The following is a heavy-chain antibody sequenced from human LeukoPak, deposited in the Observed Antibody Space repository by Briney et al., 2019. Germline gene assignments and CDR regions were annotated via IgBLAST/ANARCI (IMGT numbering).Heavy chain of an antibody. J-gene: IGHJ5*02. D-gene: IGHD5-12*01. V-gene: IGHV4-4*02. CDR3: ATMRGYTYKPFDP. Sequence: SETLSLTCAVSGVSISSNLWWTWVRQPPGKGLEWIAEINHSGSINYNPSLKSRVTISVDTSKNQFSLKLTSVTAADTAVYYCATMRGYTYKPFDPWGQGTLVTVSS. CDR2: INHSGSI. CDR1: GVSISSNLW.